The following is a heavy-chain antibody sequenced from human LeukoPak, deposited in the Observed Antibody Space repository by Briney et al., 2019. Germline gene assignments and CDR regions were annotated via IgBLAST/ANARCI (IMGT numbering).Heavy chain of an antibody. Sequence: GGSLRLSCAASGFTFSNYWMSWVRQAPGKGLEWVSIISNSGGSTYYADSVKGRFTISRDNSKNTLYLQMTSLRAEDMAVYYCAKDPCSGGSCYSADYWGQGTLVTVSS. V-gene: IGHV3-23*01. CDR3: AKDPCSGGSCYSADY. CDR2: ISNSGGST. CDR1: GFTFSNYW. J-gene: IGHJ4*02. D-gene: IGHD2-15*01.